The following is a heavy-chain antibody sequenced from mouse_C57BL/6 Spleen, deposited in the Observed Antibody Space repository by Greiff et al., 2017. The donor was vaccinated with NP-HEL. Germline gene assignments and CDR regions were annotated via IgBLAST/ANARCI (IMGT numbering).Heavy chain of an antibody. CDR3: ARSGDYGSSNAMDY. CDR2: INPNYGTT. J-gene: IGHJ4*01. V-gene: IGHV1-39*01. Sequence: LVESGPELVKPGASVKISCKASGYSFTDYNMNWVKQSNGKSLEWIGVINPNYGTTSYNQKFKGKATLTVDQSSSTAYMQLNSLTSEDSAVYYCARSGDYGSSNAMDYWGQGTSVTVSS. D-gene: IGHD1-1*01. CDR1: GYSFTDYN.